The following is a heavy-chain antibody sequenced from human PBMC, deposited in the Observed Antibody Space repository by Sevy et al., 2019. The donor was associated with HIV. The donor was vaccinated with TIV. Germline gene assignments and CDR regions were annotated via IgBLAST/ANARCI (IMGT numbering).Heavy chain of an antibody. Sequence: GGSLRLSCAASGFSFNRYAMHWVRQAPGKGMEWVAMESYDTSNRYYADSVKGRFSITRDKFTNTPFLQMNTLRPEDTAVYYCASDAPGDFGWGSYLTHWGRGTLVTVSS. V-gene: IGHV3-30*14. CDR2: ESYDTSNR. CDR1: GFSFNRYA. D-gene: IGHD3-16*02. J-gene: IGHJ4*02. CDR3: ASDAPGDFGWGSYLTH.